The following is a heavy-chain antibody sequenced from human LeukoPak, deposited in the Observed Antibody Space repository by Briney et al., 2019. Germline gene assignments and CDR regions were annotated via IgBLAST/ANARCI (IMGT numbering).Heavy chain of an antibody. V-gene: IGHV4-59*01. J-gene: IGHJ4*02. CDR1: GRSISIYY. D-gene: IGHD3-3*01. Sequence: SETLSLTCTVSGRSISIYYWSWIRQPPGKGLEWIGYIYYSVSPNYNPSLKSRVTISVDSSKNQFSLKLSAVTDADTAVYYCARGKTYYDFWSGYYTPFLDYWGQGTLVTVSS. CDR3: ARGKTYYDFWSGYYTPFLDY. CDR2: IYYSVSP.